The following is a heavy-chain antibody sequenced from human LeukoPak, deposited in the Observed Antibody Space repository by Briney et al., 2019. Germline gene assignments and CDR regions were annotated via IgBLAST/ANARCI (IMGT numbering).Heavy chain of an antibody. J-gene: IGHJ4*02. V-gene: IGHV3-48*03. CDR3: VRDRFDYALDY. CDR2: ISISGSTM. CDR1: GFTFFTHP. D-gene: IGHD4-17*01. Sequence: GGSLRLSRVTSGFTFFTHPMNWVRQAPGKGLEWVSYISISGSTMYYADSVRGRFTISRDNAKNSVYLQMDSLRADDTAVYYCVRDRFDYALDYWGQGALVTVSS.